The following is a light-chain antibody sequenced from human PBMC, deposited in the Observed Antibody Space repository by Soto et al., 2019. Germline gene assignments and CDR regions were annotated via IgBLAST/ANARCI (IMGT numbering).Light chain of an antibody. CDR3: QQYNNCLLT. Sequence: EIVMTQSPATLSVSPGERATLSCRASQSVSRNLAWYQQKPGQAPRLLIYGASTRATGIPARFSGSGSGTEFTLTISSLQSEDFAVYYCQQYNNCLLTFGGGTKVEIK. CDR1: QSVSRN. CDR2: GAS. J-gene: IGKJ4*01. V-gene: IGKV3-15*01.